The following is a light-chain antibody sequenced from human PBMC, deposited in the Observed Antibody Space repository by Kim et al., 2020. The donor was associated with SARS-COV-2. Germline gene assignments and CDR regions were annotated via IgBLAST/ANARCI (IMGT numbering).Light chain of an antibody. CDR3: QQYTRSPPAYT. J-gene: IGKJ2*01. CDR1: QCLRREG. Sequence: GEMAAGDCGASQCLRREGLAWYQQACGQHPRLLILGEYSRAAGIPDRFSGSGSGTDFTLTISRLEPEDFAVYYCQQYTRSPPAYTFGQGTKLEI. V-gene: IGKV3-20*01. CDR2: GEY.